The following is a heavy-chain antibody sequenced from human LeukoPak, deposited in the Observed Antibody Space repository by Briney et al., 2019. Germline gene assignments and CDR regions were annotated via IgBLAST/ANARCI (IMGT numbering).Heavy chain of an antibody. J-gene: IGHJ4*02. CDR3: AKAGSYDSSGYYYDY. V-gene: IGHV3-23*01. CDR2: ISGSGGST. D-gene: IGHD3-22*01. CDR1: GFTFSSYA. Sequence: GGSLRLSCAASGFTFSSYAMSWVRQAPGMGLEWVSAISGSGGSTYYADSVKGRFTISRDNSKNTLYLQMNSLRAEDTAVYYCAKAGSYDSSGYYYDYWGQGTLVTVSS.